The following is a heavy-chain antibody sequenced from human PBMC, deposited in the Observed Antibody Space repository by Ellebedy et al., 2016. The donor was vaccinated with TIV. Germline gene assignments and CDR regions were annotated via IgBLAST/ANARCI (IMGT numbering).Heavy chain of an antibody. J-gene: IGHJ4*02. CDR1: GFTFSDHA. CDR2: ITAGGGSI. V-gene: IGHV3-23*01. Sequence: GGSLRLSCAASGFTFSDHAMTWVRQTPGKGLEWVSGITAGGGSIHYVDSVKGRFTISRDNSKKTLYLQMKSLRAEDPAVYYCVKLDSSGFYYGRLDYWGQGTLVTVSS. D-gene: IGHD3-22*01. CDR3: VKLDSSGFYYGRLDY.